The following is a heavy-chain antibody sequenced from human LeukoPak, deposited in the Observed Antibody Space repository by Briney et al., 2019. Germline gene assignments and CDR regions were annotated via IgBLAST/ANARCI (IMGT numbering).Heavy chain of an antibody. Sequence: GGSLRLSCAASGFTFSSFAMHWVRQAPGKELEWVADIWYNGSNKYYAESVKGRFAISRDNSRNTLYLQMNSLRAEDTAVYYCSRGGYGDYNNWFDPWGQGTLVIVSS. V-gene: IGHV3-33*01. CDR1: GFTFSSFA. CDR3: SRGGYGDYNNWFDP. D-gene: IGHD4-17*01. J-gene: IGHJ5*02. CDR2: IWYNGSNK.